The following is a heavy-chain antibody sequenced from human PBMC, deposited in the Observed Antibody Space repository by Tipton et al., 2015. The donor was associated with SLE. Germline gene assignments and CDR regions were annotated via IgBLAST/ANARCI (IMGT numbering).Heavy chain of an antibody. D-gene: IGHD3-10*01. V-gene: IGHV4-59*11. CDR1: GGSISSHY. Sequence: TLSLTCTVSGGSISSHYWSWIRQPPGKGLEWIGCVYYSGITNYNPSLKSRVTISVDTSKNQFSLKLSSVTAADTAVYYCARGFGGAGGYSFYYYCYCGKDVWGQGTTVTVSS. CDR3: ARGFGGAGGYSFYYYCYCGKDV. J-gene: IGHJ6*02. CDR2: VYYSGIT.